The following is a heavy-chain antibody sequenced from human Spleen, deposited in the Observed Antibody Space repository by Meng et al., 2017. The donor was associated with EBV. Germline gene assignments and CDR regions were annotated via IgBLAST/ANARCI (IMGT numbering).Heavy chain of an antibody. Sequence: QLPLQESGPGLVKSPETLSLPCTVSGGSISSRNYYWGWIRQPPGKGLEWIGTIYYTGSTYYNPSLKSRVTKSVDTSKNQFSLKLSSVTAADTAVYYCASIKNLVVRRGKMYYFDYWGQGTLVTVSS. CDR3: ASIKNLVVRRGKMYYFDY. J-gene: IGHJ4*02. V-gene: IGHV4-39*01. CDR2: IYYTGST. D-gene: IGHD2-2*01. CDR1: GGSISSRNYY.